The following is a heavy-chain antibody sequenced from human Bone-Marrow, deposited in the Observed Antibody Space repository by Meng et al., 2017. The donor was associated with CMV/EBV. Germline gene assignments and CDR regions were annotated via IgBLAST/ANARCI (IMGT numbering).Heavy chain of an antibody. CDR1: GDSVISSRFY. J-gene: IGHJ4*02. Sequence: SETLSLTCNVSGDSVISSRFYWGWIRQSPGQGLEWIGSIYYSGNTYSGSTYYNASLKSRVTMSVDTSKNEFSLRLSPVTASDTAVYYCARQDGDYSAFDYWGQGTLVTVSS. CDR2: IYYSGNTYSGST. CDR3: ARQDGDYSAFDY. V-gene: IGHV4-39*01. D-gene: IGHD4-17*01.